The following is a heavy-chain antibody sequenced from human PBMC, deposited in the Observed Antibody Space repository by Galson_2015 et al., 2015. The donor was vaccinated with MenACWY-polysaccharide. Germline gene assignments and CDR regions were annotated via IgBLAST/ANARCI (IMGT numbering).Heavy chain of an antibody. J-gene: IGHJ5*02. V-gene: IGHV4-31*11. CDR2: IYYSGRS. CDR1: GASISSGGHY. D-gene: IGHD4-17*01. Sequence: PLSLTCAVSGASISSGGHYWSWFRQYPGKSLEWIAYIYYSGRSNYNPSLRSRVTISVDMSKNRFSLNLSSVTAADTAVYFCAGIPATDTSYGCFDPFGQGTLATVSS. CDR3: AGIPATDTSYGCFDP.